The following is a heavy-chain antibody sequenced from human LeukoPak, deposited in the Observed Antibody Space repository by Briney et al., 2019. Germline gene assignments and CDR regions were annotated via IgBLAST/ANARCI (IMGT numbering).Heavy chain of an antibody. CDR2: IYSGGST. D-gene: IGHD2-2*01. V-gene: IGHV3-53*01. Sequence: PGGSLRLSCAASGFTVSSNYMSWVRQAPGKGLEWVSLIYSGGSTYYADSVKGRFTIARDNSKNTLYLQMNSLRAEDTAVYYCATEYCSSTSCTGVPDYWGQGTLVTVSS. CDR3: ATEYCSSTSCTGVPDY. J-gene: IGHJ4*02. CDR1: GFTVSSNY.